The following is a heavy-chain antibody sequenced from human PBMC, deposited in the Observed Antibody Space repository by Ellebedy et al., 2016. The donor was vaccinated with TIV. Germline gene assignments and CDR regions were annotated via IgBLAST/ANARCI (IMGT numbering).Heavy chain of an antibody. D-gene: IGHD3-3*01. CDR2: ISSSSSAI. Sequence: GESLKISCAASGFTFSTYSMNWVRQAPGKGLEWVSYISSSSSAIYYADSVKGRFTISRDNAKNSLYLQMNSLRAEDTAVYYCARAGGGFLEWLSQDYFDYWGQGTLVTVSS. CDR3: ARAGGGFLEWLSQDYFDY. V-gene: IGHV3-48*01. J-gene: IGHJ4*02. CDR1: GFTFSTYS.